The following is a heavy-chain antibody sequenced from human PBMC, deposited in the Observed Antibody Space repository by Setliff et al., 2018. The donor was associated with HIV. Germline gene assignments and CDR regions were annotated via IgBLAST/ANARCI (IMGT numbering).Heavy chain of an antibody. CDR1: GGSIYGSDYY. CDR3: GRQVPVPGVAVTPIDY. V-gene: IGHV4-39*01. D-gene: IGHD3-22*01. CDR2: TYYSGST. J-gene: IGHJ4*02. Sequence: SETLPLTCTVSGGSIYGSDYYWGWTRQPPGKGLESIGSTYYSGSTYYKPSLKSRVTISVDTSKNQFSLKLSSVTAADTAVYYCGRQVPVPGVAVTPIDYWGQGTLVTVSS.